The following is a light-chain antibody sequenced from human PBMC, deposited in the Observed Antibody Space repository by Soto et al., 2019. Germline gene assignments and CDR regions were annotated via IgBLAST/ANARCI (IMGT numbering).Light chain of an antibody. CDR3: KSYAGSNTYV. J-gene: IGLJ1*01. CDR1: KNDIGVYDF. V-gene: IGLV2-8*01. CDR2: EVV. Sequence: QSLLTQPPSGSGSPGQSVTISCTGTKNDIGVYDFVSWYQHHPGKAPRLIIYEVVQRPSGVPDRFSGSKSGNTASLTVSGLQAADEADYFCKSYAGSNTYVFGSGTKVTVL.